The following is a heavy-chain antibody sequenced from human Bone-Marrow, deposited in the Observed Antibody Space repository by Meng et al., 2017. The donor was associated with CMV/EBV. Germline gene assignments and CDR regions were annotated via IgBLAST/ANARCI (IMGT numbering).Heavy chain of an antibody. CDR2: IRHDGTNK. V-gene: IGHV3-30*02. Sequence: GGSLRLSCAASGFRFDDYGMHWVRQTPGKGLEWVAFIRHDGTNKFYGDSVKGRFTIPRDNSKNTVYLQMNSLRPEETAVYYCAKDLLLFGGPNAYFDYWGQGTLVTVSS. CDR3: AKDLLLFGGPNAYFDY. J-gene: IGHJ4*02. D-gene: IGHD3-16*01. CDR1: GFRFDDYG.